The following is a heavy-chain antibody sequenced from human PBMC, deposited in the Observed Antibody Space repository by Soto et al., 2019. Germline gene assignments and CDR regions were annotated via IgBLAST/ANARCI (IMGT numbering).Heavy chain of an antibody. J-gene: IGHJ3*02. Sequence: TLSLTCTVSGGSISSGGYYWSWIRQHPGKGQEWIGYIYYSGSTYYNTSLKSRVTISVDTSKNQFSLKLSSLTAADTAVYYCARVVTMVRGQARAFDIWGQGTMVTVSS. D-gene: IGHD3-10*01. CDR2: IYYSGST. CDR3: ARVVTMVRGQARAFDI. V-gene: IGHV4-31*03. CDR1: GGSISSGGYY.